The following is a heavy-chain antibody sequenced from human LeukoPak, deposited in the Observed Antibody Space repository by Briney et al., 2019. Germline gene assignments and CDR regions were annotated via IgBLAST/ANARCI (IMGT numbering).Heavy chain of an antibody. CDR2: IKQDGSEK. J-gene: IGHJ6*03. CDR1: GFTFSSYW. V-gene: IGHV3-7*01. CDR3: AREGTYYDFWSGYYSINYYYYYMDV. D-gene: IGHD3-3*01. Sequence: GGSLRLSCAASGFTFSSYWMSWVRQAPGKGLEWVANIKQDGSEKYYVDSVKGRFTISRDNAKNSLYLQMNSLRAEDTAVYYCAREGTYYDFWSGYYSINYYYYYMDVWGKGTTVTVSS.